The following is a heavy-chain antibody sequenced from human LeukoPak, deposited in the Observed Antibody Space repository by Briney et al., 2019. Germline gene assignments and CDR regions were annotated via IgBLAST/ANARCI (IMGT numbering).Heavy chain of an antibody. D-gene: IGHD1-26*01. Sequence: AASVKVSCKASGYTFINYGITWVRQAPGQGLAWMGWISVNNGNTKHAQKFQDRVTMTTDTSTSTAYLELRSLKSDDTAVYFCARGVGVNSRPDYWGQGTLVTVSS. CDR1: GYTFINYG. CDR3: ARGVGVNSRPDY. V-gene: IGHV1-18*01. CDR2: ISVNNGNT. J-gene: IGHJ4*02.